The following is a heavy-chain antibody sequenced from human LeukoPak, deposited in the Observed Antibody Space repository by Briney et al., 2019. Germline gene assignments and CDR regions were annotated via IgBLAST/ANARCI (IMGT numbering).Heavy chain of an antibody. CDR2: FDPEDGET. Sequence: ASVKVSCKVSGYTLTELSMHWVRQAPGKGLEWMGGFDPEDGETIYAQKFQGRVTMTEDTSTDTAYMELSSLRSEDTAVYYCARAPHYSNYGPYYYGMDVWGQGPTVTVSS. D-gene: IGHD4-11*01. J-gene: IGHJ6*02. V-gene: IGHV1-24*01. CDR3: ARAPHYSNYGPYYYGMDV. CDR1: GYTLTELS.